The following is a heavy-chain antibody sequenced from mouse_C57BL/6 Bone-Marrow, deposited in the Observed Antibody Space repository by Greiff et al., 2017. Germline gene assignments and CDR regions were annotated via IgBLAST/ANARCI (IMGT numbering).Heavy chain of an antibody. V-gene: IGHV1-64*01. D-gene: IGHD1-1*01. CDR3: ARDYGSRAPFAY. CDR1: GYTFTSYW. Sequence: VKLQQSGAELVKPGASVKLSCKASGYTFTSYWMHWVKQRPGQGLEWIGMIHPNSGSTNYNEKFKSKATLTVDKSSSTAYMQLSSLTSEDSAVYYCARDYGSRAPFAYWGQGTLVTVSA. CDR2: IHPNSGST. J-gene: IGHJ3*01.